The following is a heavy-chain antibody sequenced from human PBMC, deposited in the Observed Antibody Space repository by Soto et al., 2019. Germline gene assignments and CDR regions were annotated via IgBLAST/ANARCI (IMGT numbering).Heavy chain of an antibody. V-gene: IGHV4-31*03. CDR1: GGSISSGGYY. CDR3: ARKQQQPRGGYFQH. CDR2: IYYSGST. Sequence: QVQLQESGPGLVKPSQTLSLTCTVSGGSISSGGYYWSWSRQHPGKGLEWIGYIYYSGSTYYNPSLKSRVTISVDTSKNQFSLKLSSVTAADTAVYYCARKQQQPRGGYFQHWGQGTLVTVSS. D-gene: IGHD6-13*01. J-gene: IGHJ1*01.